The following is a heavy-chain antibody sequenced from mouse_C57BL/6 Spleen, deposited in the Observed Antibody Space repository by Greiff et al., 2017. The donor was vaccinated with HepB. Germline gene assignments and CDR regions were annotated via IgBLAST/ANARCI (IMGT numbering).Heavy chain of an antibody. Sequence: QVQLKQPGAELVKPGASVKLSCKASGYTFTSYWMQWVKQRPGQGLEWIGEIDPSDSYTNYNQKFKGKATLTVDTSSSTAYMQLSSLTSEDSAVYYCARRGYGNYGWYFDVWGTGTTVTVSS. CDR2: IDPSDSYT. V-gene: IGHV1-50*01. J-gene: IGHJ1*03. CDR3: ARRGYGNYGWYFDV. D-gene: IGHD2-1*01. CDR1: GYTFTSYW.